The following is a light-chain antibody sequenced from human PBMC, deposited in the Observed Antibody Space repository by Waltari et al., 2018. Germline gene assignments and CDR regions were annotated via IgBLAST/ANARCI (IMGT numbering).Light chain of an antibody. J-gene: IGKJ2*01. CDR3: QHYHQWPPYT. Sequence: EIVLTQSPSTLSVSPGERAILSCRSSQTFSYNLAWHQQRPGQPPRLLIYGASARAAAIPVRFRGSGSGTEFTLTISGLQSEDFAVYYCQHYHQWPPYTFGQGTKVE. CDR1: QTFSYN. CDR2: GAS. V-gene: IGKV3-15*01.